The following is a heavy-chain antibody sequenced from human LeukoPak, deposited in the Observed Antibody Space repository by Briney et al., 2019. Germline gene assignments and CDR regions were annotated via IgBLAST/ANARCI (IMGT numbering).Heavy chain of an antibody. D-gene: IGHD5-12*01. CDR1: GGSNSSYY. J-gene: IGHJ4*02. CDR3: VRAGIVATSFFDF. V-gene: IGHV4-59*01. Sequence: SETLSLTCTVSGGSNSSYYWSWIRQPPGKGLEWIGYIYYSGSTNYNPSLKSRVTISVGTSKNQFSLKLSSVTAADTAVYYCVRAGIVATSFFDFWGQGTLVTVSS. CDR2: IYYSGST.